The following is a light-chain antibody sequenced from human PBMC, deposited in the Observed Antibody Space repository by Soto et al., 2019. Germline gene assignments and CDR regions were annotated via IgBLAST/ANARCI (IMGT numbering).Light chain of an antibody. Sequence: QSALTQPASVSGSPGQSITISCTGTSSDVGGYNFVSWYQHHPGKAPKLMIFEVSNRPSGVSNRFSGSKSGNTASLTISGLHTQDEADYYCSSYTSSSSLLVFGGGTKLTVL. V-gene: IGLV2-14*01. CDR3: SSYTSSSSLLV. CDR2: EVS. CDR1: SSDVGGYNF. J-gene: IGLJ2*01.